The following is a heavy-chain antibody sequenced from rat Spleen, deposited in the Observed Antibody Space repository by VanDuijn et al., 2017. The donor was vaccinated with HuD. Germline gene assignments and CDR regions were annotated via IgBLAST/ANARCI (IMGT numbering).Heavy chain of an antibody. Sequence: EVQLVESGGGLVQPGRSLKLSCVTSGFTFNYYWMTWIRQAPGKGLEWVASITNAAGKVHYPDSVKGRFTISRDNAESTLFLQMDSLRSEDTATYYCTTSTGSPFDYWGQGVMVTVSS. CDR3: TTSTGSPFDY. CDR2: ITNAAGKV. V-gene: IGHV5-31*01. CDR1: GFTFNYYW. J-gene: IGHJ2*01. D-gene: IGHD5-1*01.